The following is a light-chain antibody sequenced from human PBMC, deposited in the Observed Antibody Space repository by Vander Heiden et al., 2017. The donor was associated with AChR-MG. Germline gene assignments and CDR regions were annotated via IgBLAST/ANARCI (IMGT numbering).Light chain of an antibody. CDR2: DTS. J-gene: IGKJ1*01. CDR3: QQCDSMPKT. Sequence: IQMTQSPSSLSASVGDRVTITCRASQSIDSHLNWYQHKPGKAPKLLIYDTSTLQSGVPSRFTGSGFGTDFTLTISALQPEDFGTYFCQQCDSMPKTFGPGTKVEIK. CDR1: QSIDSH. V-gene: IGKV1-39*01.